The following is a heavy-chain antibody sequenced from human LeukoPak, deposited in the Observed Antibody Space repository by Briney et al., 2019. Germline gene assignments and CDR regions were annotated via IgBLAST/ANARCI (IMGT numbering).Heavy chain of an antibody. CDR3: AKEQMHTPKAAIDV. V-gene: IGHV3-30*02. CDR2: LWDNTSNQ. D-gene: IGHD5-18*01. Sequence: GGSLRLSCAASGFTLSGIVMHWVRQAPAKGREWVACLWDNTSNQYYADSVKGRFSISRDNSKNILYLQMSSLRREDTAVYYCAKEQMHTPKAAIDVWGQGTMVIVAS. J-gene: IGHJ3*01. CDR1: GFTLSGIV.